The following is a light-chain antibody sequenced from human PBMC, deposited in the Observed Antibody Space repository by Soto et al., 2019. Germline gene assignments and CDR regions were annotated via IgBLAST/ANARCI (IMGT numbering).Light chain of an antibody. Sequence: EIVWTQSPGTLSLSPGERATLSCRASQSVSSSYLAWYQQKPGQAPRILIYGASSRATGIPDRFSGSGSGRDLTLTISRLEPEDFVVYYCQQYGSSTYTFGQGTKLEIK. V-gene: IGKV3-20*01. J-gene: IGKJ2*01. CDR1: QSVSSSY. CDR3: QQYGSSTYT. CDR2: GAS.